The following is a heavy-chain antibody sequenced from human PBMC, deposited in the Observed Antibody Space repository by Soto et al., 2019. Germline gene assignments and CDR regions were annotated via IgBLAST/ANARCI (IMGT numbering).Heavy chain of an antibody. D-gene: IGHD3-10*01. Sequence: QVQLQESGPGLVKPSETLSLTCTVSGGSISSYYWSWIRQPPGKRLEWLGYIYYSGRTNYNPSLKSRVTITEDASKNQYSLKLGSVTAAETVVYYCARHADTMVRGVMLWFDSWGQGTLVTVSS. CDR2: IYYSGRT. V-gene: IGHV4-59*08. CDR1: GGSISSYY. J-gene: IGHJ5*01. CDR3: ARHADTMVRGVMLWFDS.